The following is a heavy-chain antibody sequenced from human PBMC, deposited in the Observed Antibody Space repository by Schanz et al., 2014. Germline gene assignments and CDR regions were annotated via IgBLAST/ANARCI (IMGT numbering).Heavy chain of an antibody. D-gene: IGHD1-1*01. CDR1: GGSFSSNY. J-gene: IGHJ2*01. CDR3: ARDTTWRLDL. V-gene: IGHV4-34*02. CDR2: INQSGTT. Sequence: QVQLQQWGAGLLKPSETLSLTCAVYGGSFSSNYWSWIRQPPGKGLEWIGEINQSGTTNYNPSLKSRVTMSVDTSKNQFSLTLPSLTAADTAGYYCARDTTWRLDLWGRGTLVTVSS.